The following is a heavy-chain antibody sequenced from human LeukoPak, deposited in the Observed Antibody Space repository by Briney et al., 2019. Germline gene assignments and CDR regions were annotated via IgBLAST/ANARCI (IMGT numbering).Heavy chain of an antibody. Sequence: PSEALSLTCTVSTGSMSGYYWNWIRQPPGKGLEWSGYIYSSGSTNYNPSLRSRVTISIATSNNQFSLKLTSVTAEDTAVYFCARRGDGGQRLYAMAVWGQGTTVTVSS. CDR2: IYSSGST. J-gene: IGHJ6*02. CDR1: TGSMSGYY. D-gene: IGHD4-23*01. V-gene: IGHV4-59*08. CDR3: ARRGDGGQRLYAMAV.